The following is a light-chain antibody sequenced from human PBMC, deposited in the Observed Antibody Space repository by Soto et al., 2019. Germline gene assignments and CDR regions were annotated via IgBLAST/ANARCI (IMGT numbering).Light chain of an antibody. CDR3: LQYVGSATT. CDR2: GVS. CDR1: QNVWSNY. Sequence: EIVLTQSPGTLSLSPGERATLSCRASQNVWSNYLAWYQQKPGQAPRLLIYGVSSRATGIPDRFSGGGSGTDVTLTISRLEAEDLAVYYCLQYVGSATTFGGGSKVEIK. J-gene: IGKJ4*01. V-gene: IGKV3-20*01.